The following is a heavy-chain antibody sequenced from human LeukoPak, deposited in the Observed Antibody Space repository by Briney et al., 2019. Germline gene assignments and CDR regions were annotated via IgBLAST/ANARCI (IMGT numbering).Heavy chain of an antibody. CDR3: TRVGYIDEGIDY. CDR2: INRDGSER. Sequence: GGSLRLSCAASGFTFSNYWMTWVRQAPGKGLEWGANINRDGSERYYVDSVKGRFTISRDNAKNSLYLQMNSLRAEDTAIYYCTRVGYIDEGIDYWGQGTLVTVSS. J-gene: IGHJ4*02. D-gene: IGHD5-24*01. CDR1: GFTFSNYW. V-gene: IGHV3-7*04.